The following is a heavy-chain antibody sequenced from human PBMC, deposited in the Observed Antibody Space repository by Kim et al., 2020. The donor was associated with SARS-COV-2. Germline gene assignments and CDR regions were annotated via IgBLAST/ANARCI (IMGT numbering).Heavy chain of an antibody. V-gene: IGHV3-33*03. J-gene: IGHJ4*02. D-gene: IGHD7-27*01. Sequence: NKDYADSVKGRFTVARDNSKSTLYLQMNTLRAEDTAVYFCARKVTGNCDFWGQGTLVTVSP. CDR2: NK. CDR3: ARKVTGNCDF.